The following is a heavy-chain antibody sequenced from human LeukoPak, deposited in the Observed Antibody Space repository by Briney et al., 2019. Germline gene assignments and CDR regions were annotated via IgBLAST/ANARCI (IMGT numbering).Heavy chain of an antibody. V-gene: IGHV1-69*13. CDR2: IIPIFGTA. CDR3: ARRPYCGGDCLYSMDV. Sequence: SVKVSCKASGGTFSSYAISWVRQAPGQGLEWMGGIIPIFGTANYAQKFQGRVTITADESTSTAYMELSSLRSEDTAVYYCARRPYCGGDCLYSMDVWGQGTTVTVSS. D-gene: IGHD2-21*02. J-gene: IGHJ6*02. CDR1: GGTFSSYA.